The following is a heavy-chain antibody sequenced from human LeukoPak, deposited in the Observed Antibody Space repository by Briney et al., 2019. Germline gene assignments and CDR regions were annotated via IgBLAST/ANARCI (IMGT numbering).Heavy chain of an antibody. D-gene: IGHD6-19*01. CDR3: ARGGVAGTIDY. CDR2: INPNSGGT. Sequence: ASVKVSCKASGYNFTGYYMHWVRQAPEQGLEWMGWINPNSGGTKYAQKFQGRVTMTRDTSISTAYMELSRLRSDDTAVYYCARGGVAGTIDYWGQGTLVTVSS. V-gene: IGHV1-2*02. CDR1: GYNFTGYY. J-gene: IGHJ4*02.